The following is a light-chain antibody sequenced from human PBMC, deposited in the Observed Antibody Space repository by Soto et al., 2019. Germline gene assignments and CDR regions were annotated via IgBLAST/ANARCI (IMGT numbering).Light chain of an antibody. CDR2: DAS. CDR1: QDINNF. CDR3: QQYDNVPQLT. Sequence: DIQMTQSPASLSASVGDRVTITCQASQDINNFLNWYQHRPGKAPKLLIYDASNLETGVPSRFSGSGSGTDFTFTISSLQPEDIATYYCQQYDNVPQLTFGGGTKVEIK. V-gene: IGKV1-33*01. J-gene: IGKJ4*01.